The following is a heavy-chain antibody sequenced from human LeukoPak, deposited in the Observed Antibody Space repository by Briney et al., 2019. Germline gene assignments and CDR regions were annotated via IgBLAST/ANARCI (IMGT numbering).Heavy chain of an antibody. J-gene: IGHJ4*02. Sequence: ASVKVSCKASGYTFTSYAIHWVRQAPGQRLEWMGWINAGNGNTKYSQKFQGRVTITRDTSASIAYMKLSSLRSEDTAVYYCARDRGVTMVRGVIDSFDYWGQGTLVTVSS. D-gene: IGHD3-10*01. CDR1: GYTFTSYA. CDR3: ARDRGVTMVRGVIDSFDY. CDR2: INAGNGNT. V-gene: IGHV1-3*01.